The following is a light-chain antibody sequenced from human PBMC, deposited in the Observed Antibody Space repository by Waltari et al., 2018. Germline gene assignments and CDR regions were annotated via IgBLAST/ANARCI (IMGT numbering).Light chain of an antibody. CDR2: AAS. J-gene: IGKJ1*01. CDR1: QSIRKY. V-gene: IGKV3-20*01. Sequence: VLTQSPGTLSLSPGEKATLSCRASQSIRKYLVWYQQRPGHAPRLLIYAASTRAPGVPDMFSGSGYGTDFTLTISRLEPEDFAVYYCQNHERLPATFGQGTKVEIK. CDR3: QNHERLPAT.